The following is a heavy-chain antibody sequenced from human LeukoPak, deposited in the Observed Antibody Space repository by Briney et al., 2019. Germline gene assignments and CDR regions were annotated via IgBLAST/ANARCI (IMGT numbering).Heavy chain of an antibody. V-gene: IGHV3-15*01. CDR2: IKSKLDGETA. CDR1: GFIFRDAW. Sequence: GGSMRLSCAASGFIFRDAWIYWVRQAPGKGLEWVGRIKSKLDGETADYAAPVKGRFIISREDSKNTVYLQMNSLKTEDTAVYYCSTLNVEVVSTRASNSGRGTLVTVSS. J-gene: IGHJ4*02. D-gene: IGHD2-15*01. CDR3: STLNVEVVSTRASN.